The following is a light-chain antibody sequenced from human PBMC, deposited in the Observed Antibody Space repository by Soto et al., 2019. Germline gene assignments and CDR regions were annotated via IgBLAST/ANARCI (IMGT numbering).Light chain of an antibody. CDR1: SSDVGDYNY. J-gene: IGLJ2*01. V-gene: IGLV2-14*01. Sequence: QSAPTQPASVSGSPGQSITISCTGSSSDVGDYNYVSWYQQYPGKVPKLMIYDVSNRPSGVSNRFSGSKSGNTASLTISGLQAEDEADYYCSSYRNNTSVVFGGGTKLTVL. CDR2: DVS. CDR3: SSYRNNTSVV.